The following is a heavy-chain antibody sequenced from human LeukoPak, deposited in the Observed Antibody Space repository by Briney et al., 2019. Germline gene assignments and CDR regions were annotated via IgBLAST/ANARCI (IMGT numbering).Heavy chain of an antibody. CDR2: IYYSGST. CDR1: GGSISSSSYY. Sequence: SETLSLTCTVSGGSISSSSYYWGWIRQPPGKGLEWIGSIYYSGSTYYNPSLKSRVTISVDTSKNQFSLKLSSVTAADTAVYYCARDSGGSSWYFTYFDYWGQGTLVTVSS. V-gene: IGHV4-39*07. J-gene: IGHJ4*02. CDR3: ARDSGGSSWYFTYFDY. D-gene: IGHD6-13*01.